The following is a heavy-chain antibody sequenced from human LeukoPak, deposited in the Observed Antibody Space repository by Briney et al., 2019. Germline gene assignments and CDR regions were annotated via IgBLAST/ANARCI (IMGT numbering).Heavy chain of an antibody. CDR2: MNPNTGNT. D-gene: IGHD2-15*01. J-gene: IGHJ4*02. CDR3: AKSFIRHVNSGGSSPQDY. V-gene: IGHV1-8*03. Sequence: ASVKVSCKAAGYSFTSFHINWVRQAPGQGPEWMGWMNPNTGNTGFAQKFQGRLTITQNSPTSTVYMELNSLTSEDTAVYYCAKSFIRHVNSGGSSPQDYWGQGTLVTVSS. CDR1: GYSFTSFH.